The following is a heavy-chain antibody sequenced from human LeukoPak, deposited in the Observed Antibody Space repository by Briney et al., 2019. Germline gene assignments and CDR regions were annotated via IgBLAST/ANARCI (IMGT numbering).Heavy chain of an antibody. CDR1: GFTFSSYG. CDR3: ARVARSYHDALDI. J-gene: IGHJ3*02. D-gene: IGHD2-2*01. CDR2: ISGSGGSI. V-gene: IGHV3-23*01. Sequence: GGTLRLSCAASGFTFSSYGMSWVRQAPGKGLEWVSAISGSGGSIYYADSVKGRFTISSDNAKNSLYLQMNSLRAEDTAVYYCARVARSYHDALDIWGQGTMVTVSS.